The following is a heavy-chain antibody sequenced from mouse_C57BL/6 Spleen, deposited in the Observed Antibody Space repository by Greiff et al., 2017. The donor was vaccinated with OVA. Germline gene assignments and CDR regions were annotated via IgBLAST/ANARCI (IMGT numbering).Heavy chain of an antibody. D-gene: IGHD4-1*01. V-gene: IGHV1-52*01. J-gene: IGHJ1*03. CDR2: IDPSDSDT. CDR3: ARQKTGTGWYFDV. Sequence: VQLQQPGAELVRPGSSVKLSCKASGYTFTSYWMHWVKQRPIQGLEWIGNIDPSDSDTHYNQKFKDKATLTVDKSSSTAYMQRSSLTSEDSAVYYCARQKTGTGWYFDVWGTGTTVTVSS. CDR1: GYTFTSYW.